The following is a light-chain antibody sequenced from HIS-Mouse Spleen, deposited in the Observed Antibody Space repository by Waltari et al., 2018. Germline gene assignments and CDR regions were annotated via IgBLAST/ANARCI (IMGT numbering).Light chain of an antibody. Sequence: QSALTQPASVSGSPGQSITISCTGTTIDLGAYNLSSWYQQHPGKAPKLLIYEGSKRPSGVSNRFSGSKSGNTASLTISGLQAEDEADYYCCSYAGSSTYVFGTGTKVTVL. CDR3: CSYAGSSTYV. J-gene: IGLJ1*01. CDR1: TIDLGAYNL. V-gene: IGLV2-23*01. CDR2: EGS.